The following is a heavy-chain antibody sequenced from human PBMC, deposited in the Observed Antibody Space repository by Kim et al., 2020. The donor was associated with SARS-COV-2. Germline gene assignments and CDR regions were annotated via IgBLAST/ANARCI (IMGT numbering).Heavy chain of an antibody. J-gene: IGHJ4*02. Sequence: GGSLRLSCAASGFTFSNYGMHWVRQAPGKGLEWVAIIWFDGTQKYYADSVKGRFTISRDNSKNTLYLQMNSLRPEDTAVYYCASEGATVAGHTGDYWGQG. CDR1: GFTFSNYG. D-gene: IGHD6-19*01. V-gene: IGHV3-33*01. CDR3: ASEGATVAGHTGDY. CDR2: IWFDGTQK.